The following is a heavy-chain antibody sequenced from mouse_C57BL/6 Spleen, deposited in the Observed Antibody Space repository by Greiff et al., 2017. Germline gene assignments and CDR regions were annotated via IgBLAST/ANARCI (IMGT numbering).Heavy chain of an antibody. CDR3: ARYWAYAMDY. J-gene: IGHJ4*01. CDR1: GYAFSSYW. D-gene: IGHD4-1*01. V-gene: IGHV1-80*01. Sequence: VKLMESGAELVKPGASVKISCKASGYAFSSYWMNWVKQRPGKGLEWIGQIYPGDGDTNYNGKFKGKATLTADKSSSTAYMQLSSLTSEDSAVYFCARYWAYAMDYWGQGTSVTVSS. CDR2: IYPGDGDT.